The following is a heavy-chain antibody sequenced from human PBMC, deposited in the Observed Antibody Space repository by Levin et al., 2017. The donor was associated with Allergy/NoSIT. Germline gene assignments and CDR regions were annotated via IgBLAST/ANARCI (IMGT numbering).Heavy chain of an antibody. CDR3: ATYLAAAGTGFDY. CDR2: ISGSGGST. Sequence: LSLTCAASGFTFSSYAMSWVRQAPGKGLEWVSAISGSGGSTYYADSVKGRFTISRDNSKNTLYLQMNSLRAEDTAVYYCATYLAAAGTGFDYWGQGTLVTVSS. J-gene: IGHJ4*02. D-gene: IGHD6-13*01. CDR1: GFTFSSYA. V-gene: IGHV3-23*01.